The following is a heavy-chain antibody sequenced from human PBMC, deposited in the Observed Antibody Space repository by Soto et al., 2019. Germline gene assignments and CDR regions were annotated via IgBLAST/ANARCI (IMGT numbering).Heavy chain of an antibody. D-gene: IGHD3-22*01. CDR3: ARLTYYYDSSGYYTSFDY. J-gene: IGHJ4*02. V-gene: IGHV1-2*02. Sequence: QVQLVQSGAEVKKPGASVKVSCKASGYTFTGYYMHWVRQAPGQGLEWMGWINPNSGGTNYAQKFQGRVTMTRATSISTAYMELSRLRSDDTAVYYCARLTYYYDSSGYYTSFDYWGQGTLVTVSS. CDR2: INPNSGGT. CDR1: GYTFTGYY.